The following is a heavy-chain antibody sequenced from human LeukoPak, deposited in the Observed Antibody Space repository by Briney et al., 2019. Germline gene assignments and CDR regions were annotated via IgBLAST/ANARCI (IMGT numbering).Heavy chain of an antibody. CDR2: IYYSGST. CDR1: GGSFSGYY. D-gene: IGHD6-13*01. V-gene: IGHV4-34*01. Sequence: SETLSLTCAVYGGSFSGYYWSWIRQPPGKGLEWIGSIYYSGSTYYNPSLKSRVTISVDTSKNQFSLKLSSVTAADTAVYYCARVQYSSSWYSRYYMDVWGKGTTVTVSS. CDR3: ARVQYSSSWYSRYYMDV. J-gene: IGHJ6*03.